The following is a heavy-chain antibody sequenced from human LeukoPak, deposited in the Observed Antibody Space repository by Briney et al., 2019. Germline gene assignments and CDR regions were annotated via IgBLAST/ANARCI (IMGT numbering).Heavy chain of an antibody. Sequence: PSETLSLTCTVSGGSVGSGSDYWSWIRQPPGKGLEWIGHISYSGSTNYNPSLKSRVTISLDTSKNQLSLKLSSVTTADTAVYYCARGQAALWFGELWGQGTLVTVSS. D-gene: IGHD3-10*01. CDR3: ARGQAALWFGEL. V-gene: IGHV4-61*01. CDR1: GGSVGSGSDY. CDR2: ISYSGST. J-gene: IGHJ4*02.